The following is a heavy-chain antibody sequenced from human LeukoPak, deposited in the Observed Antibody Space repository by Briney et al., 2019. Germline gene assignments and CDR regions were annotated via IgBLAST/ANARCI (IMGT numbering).Heavy chain of an antibody. CDR3: ARDPGNWDPLHYYYYMDV. Sequence: SETLSLTCTVSGGSISSSSYYWGWIRQPPGKGLEWIGRIYTSGSTNYNPSPKSRVTISVDTSKNQFSLKLSSVTAADTAVCYCARDPGNWDPLHYYYYMDVWGKGTTVTVSS. CDR1: GGSISSSSYY. V-gene: IGHV4-39*07. D-gene: IGHD7-27*01. CDR2: IYTSGST. J-gene: IGHJ6*03.